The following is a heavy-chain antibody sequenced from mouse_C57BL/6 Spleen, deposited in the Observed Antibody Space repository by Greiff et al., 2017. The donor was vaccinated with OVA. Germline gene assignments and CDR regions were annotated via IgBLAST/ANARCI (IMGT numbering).Heavy chain of an antibody. V-gene: IGHV1-64*01. CDR3: ARWGTGDYYAMDY. D-gene: IGHD2-14*01. J-gene: IGHJ4*01. CDR1: GYTFTSYW. Sequence: QVQLKEPGAELVKPGASVKLSCKASGYTFTSYWMHWVKQRPGQGLEWIGMIHPNSGSTNYNEKFKSKATLTVDKSSSTAYMQLSSLTSEDSAVYYCARWGTGDYYAMDYWGQGTSVTVSS. CDR2: IHPNSGST.